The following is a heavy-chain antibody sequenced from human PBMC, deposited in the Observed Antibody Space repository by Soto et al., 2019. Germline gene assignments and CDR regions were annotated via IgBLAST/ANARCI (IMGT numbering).Heavy chain of an antibody. CDR2: IYYSGST. CDR1: GGSISSYY. V-gene: IGHV4-59*01. CDR3: ARGIEDTYYYDSSGYWWFDP. D-gene: IGHD3-22*01. J-gene: IGHJ5*02. Sequence: SETLSLTCTVSGGSISSYYWSWIRQPPGKGLEWIGYIYYSGSTNYNPSLKSRVTISVDTSKNQFSLKLSSVTAADTAVYYCARGIEDTYYYDSSGYWWFDPWGQGTLVTVS.